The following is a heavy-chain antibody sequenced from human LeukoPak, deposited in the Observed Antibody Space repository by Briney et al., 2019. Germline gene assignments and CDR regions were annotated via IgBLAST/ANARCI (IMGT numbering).Heavy chain of an antibody. V-gene: IGHV4-34*01. J-gene: IGHJ4*02. CDR3: AREYSGYEYFDY. CDR2: INHSGST. Sequence: SETLSLTRAVYGGSFSGYYWSWIRQPPGKGLEWIGEINHSGSTNYNPSLKSRVTISVDTSKNQFSLKLSSVTAADTAVYYCAREYSGYEYFDYWGQGTLVTVSS. D-gene: IGHD5-12*01. CDR1: GGSFSGYY.